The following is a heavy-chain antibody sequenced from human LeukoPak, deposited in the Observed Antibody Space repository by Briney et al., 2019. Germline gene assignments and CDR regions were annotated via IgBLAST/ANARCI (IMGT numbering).Heavy chain of an antibody. V-gene: IGHV4-59*01. CDR1: GGSISSYY. J-gene: IGHJ4*02. Sequence: SETLSLTCTVSGGSISSYYWSWIRQPPGKGLEWIGYIYYSGSTNYNPSLKSRVTISVDTSKNQFSLKLSSVTAADTAVYYCARDIHYYGSGSYSYFDYWGQGILVTVSS. D-gene: IGHD3-10*01. CDR3: ARDIHYYGSGSYSYFDY. CDR2: IYYSGST.